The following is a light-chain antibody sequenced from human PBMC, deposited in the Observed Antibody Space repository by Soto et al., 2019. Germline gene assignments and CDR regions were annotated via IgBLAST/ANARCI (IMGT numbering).Light chain of an antibody. Sequence: QSALTQPASVSGSPGQSITISCTGTSSDVGNYNLVSWYQQHPGKAPKLMIYEGSKRPSGVSNRFSGSKSGNTASLTISILQAEDEADYYCCSYAGSSTYVFGTGTQVTVL. V-gene: IGLV2-23*01. CDR3: CSYAGSSTYV. CDR2: EGS. J-gene: IGLJ1*01. CDR1: SSDVGNYNL.